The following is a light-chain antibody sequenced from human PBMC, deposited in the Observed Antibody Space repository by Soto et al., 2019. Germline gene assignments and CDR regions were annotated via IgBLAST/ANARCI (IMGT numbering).Light chain of an antibody. Sequence: DIGLTQSPDSLAVSLVERATIRCKSSESVLYSSNNKDYLAWYQQKPGQPPQLLIYWASTRESGVPDRFSGSGSGTDFTLTISSLEPEDFAVYYCQQRSNFGGGTKVDIK. V-gene: IGKV4-1*01. CDR2: WAS. J-gene: IGKJ4*01. CDR1: ESVLYSSNNKDY. CDR3: QQRSN.